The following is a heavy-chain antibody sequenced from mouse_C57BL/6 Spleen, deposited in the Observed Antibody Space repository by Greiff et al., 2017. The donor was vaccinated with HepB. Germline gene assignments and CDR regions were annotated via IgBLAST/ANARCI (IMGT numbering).Heavy chain of an antibody. J-gene: IGHJ1*03. V-gene: IGHV1-54*01. CDR3: ASYYGSSYGYFDV. CDR2: SNPGSGGT. D-gene: IGHD1-1*01. Sequence: VQLQQSGAELVRPGTSVKVSCKASGYAFTNYLIEWVTQRPGQGLEWIGVSNPGSGGTNYKEKFKGKATLSADKSSSTAFMQLSSLTSEDSAVYFCASYYGSSYGYFDVWGTGTTVTVSS. CDR1: GYAFTNYL.